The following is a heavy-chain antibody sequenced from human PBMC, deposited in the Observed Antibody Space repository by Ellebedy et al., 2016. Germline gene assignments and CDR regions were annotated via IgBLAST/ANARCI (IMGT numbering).Heavy chain of an antibody. D-gene: IGHD3-3*01. CDR2: IVFSGTAA. CDR1: GFTFNVAG. CDR3: ARDGSEWSRDV. J-gene: IGHJ4*02. V-gene: IGHV3-21*01. Sequence: GGSLRLSXAASGFTFNVAGMTWVRQAPGKGLEWVATIVFSGTAAYHSDSVKGRFIISRDNVKNSVFLQMNSLRVEDTAVYYCARDGSEWSRDVWGQGTLVTVSS.